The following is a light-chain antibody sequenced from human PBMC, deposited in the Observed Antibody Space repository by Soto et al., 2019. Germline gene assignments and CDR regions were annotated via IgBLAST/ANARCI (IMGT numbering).Light chain of an antibody. V-gene: IGLV2-11*01. CDR3: CSYAGRIILL. Sequence: QSALTQPPSVSGSPGQSVTISCTGTSSDVGDYNLVSWYQQHPGEAPKLMIYDVSQRPLGVPDRFSGSKSGDTASLTISGLQAEDEAVFYFCSYAGRIILLFGGGTKLTVL. CDR2: DVS. CDR1: SSDVGDYNL. J-gene: IGLJ3*02.